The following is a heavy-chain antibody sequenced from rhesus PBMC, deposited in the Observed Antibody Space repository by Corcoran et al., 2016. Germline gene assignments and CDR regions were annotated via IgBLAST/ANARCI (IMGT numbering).Heavy chain of an antibody. CDR3: ARGVNDPGHEGY. CDR2: VFGGTGGT. D-gene: IGHD1-32*01. CDR1: VVSLPNYF. J-gene: IGHJ4*01. V-gene: IGHV4S2*01. Sequence: QVQLQESGPGLVKPSETLSLTCAVSVVSLPNYFWAWIRPAPWTGREWIGRVFGGTGGTDNNPSLRSRVTISMDASRNQFSLKLTSVTAADSAIYYCARGVNDPGHEGYWGQGVLVTVSS.